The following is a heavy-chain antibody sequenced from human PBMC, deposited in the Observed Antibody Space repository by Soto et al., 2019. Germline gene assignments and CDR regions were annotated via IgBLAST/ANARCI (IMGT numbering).Heavy chain of an antibody. V-gene: IGHV3-30-3*01. Sequence: PGGSLRLSCATSGFSFPSYAMHWVRQAPGKGLERVAVISYDGSNKDYADSVKDRFTISRDNSNKILYQRMTNLRGDDAAVYYCARASGFSATRGYFDFWGQGTLVTVSS. CDR2: ISYDGSNK. CDR1: GFSFPSYA. J-gene: IGHJ4*02. D-gene: IGHD3-10*01. CDR3: ARASGFSATRGYFDF.